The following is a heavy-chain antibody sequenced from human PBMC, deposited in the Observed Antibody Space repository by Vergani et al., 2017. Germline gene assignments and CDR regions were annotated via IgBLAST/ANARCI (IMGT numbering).Heavy chain of an antibody. V-gene: IGHV7-4-1*02. J-gene: IGHJ4*02. D-gene: IGHD3-22*01. CDR3: ARDRGYYDSSGYNPLDFDY. CDR1: GYTFTSYA. Sequence: QVQLVQSGSELKKPGASVKVSCKTSGYTFTSYAMNWVRQAPGQGLEWMGWINTKTGNPTYAQGFTGRFVFSLDTPVRTAYLQISSLKAEDTAVYYCARDRGYYDSSGYNPLDFDYWGQGILVTFSS. CDR2: INTKTGNP.